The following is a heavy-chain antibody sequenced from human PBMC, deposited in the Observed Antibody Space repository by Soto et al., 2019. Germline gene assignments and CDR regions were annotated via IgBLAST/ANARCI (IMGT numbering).Heavy chain of an antibody. V-gene: IGHV1-18*01. Sequence: QVQLVQSGAAVKKPGASVKVSCKASGYTFTSYGVTWVRQAPGQGLEWMGWISGYNGKTNYAQKVQGRVTMTTDTSTSTAYMELRSLRSDDTAVYYCARVRDSSGYYYWDYYYGREVWGQGTTVPVSS. CDR3: ARVRDSSGYYYWDYYYGREV. CDR1: GYTFTSYG. J-gene: IGHJ6*02. CDR2: ISGYNGKT. D-gene: IGHD3-22*01.